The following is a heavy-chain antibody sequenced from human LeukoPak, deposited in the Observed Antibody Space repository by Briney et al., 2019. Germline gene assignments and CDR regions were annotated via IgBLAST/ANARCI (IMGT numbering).Heavy chain of an antibody. J-gene: IGHJ4*02. D-gene: IGHD1-14*01. Sequence: GGSLRLSCSASGFIFSGSAIHWVRQASGKGLEWVGRIRSKANNYATAYAESVKGRFTISRDDSKNTAYLQMNSLKAEDTAVYYCTTIDEVNRKLDYWGQGTLVTVSS. CDR3: TTIDEVNRKLDY. CDR1: GFIFSGSA. CDR2: IRSKANNYAT. V-gene: IGHV3-73*01.